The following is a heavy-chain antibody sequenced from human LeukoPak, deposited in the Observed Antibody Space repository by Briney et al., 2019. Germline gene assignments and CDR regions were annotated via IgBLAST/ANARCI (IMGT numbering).Heavy chain of an antibody. Sequence: GESLKISCKGSGYSFTSYWIGWVRQMPGKGLEWMGIIYPGDSDTRYSPSFQGQVTISADKSISTAYLQWSSLKASDTAMYYCARVVTAIHDAFDIWGQGTMVTVSS. CDR2: IYPGDSDT. CDR1: GYSFTSYW. J-gene: IGHJ3*02. V-gene: IGHV5-51*01. CDR3: ARVVTAIHDAFDI. D-gene: IGHD2-21*02.